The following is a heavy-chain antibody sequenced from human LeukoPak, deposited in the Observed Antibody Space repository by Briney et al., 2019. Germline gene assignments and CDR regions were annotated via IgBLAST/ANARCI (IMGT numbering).Heavy chain of an antibody. J-gene: IGHJ4*02. CDR1: GFTFSSYS. CDR2: ISSSSSYI. D-gene: IGHD1-26*01. V-gene: IGHV3-21*01. Sequence: GGSLRLSCAASGFTFSSYSMNWVRQAPGKGLEWVSSISSSSSYIYYADSVKGRFTISRDNAKNSLYLQMNSLRAEDTAVYYCAKDSAPDELEVGATGNDYWGQGTLVTVSS. CDR3: AKDSAPDELEVGATGNDY.